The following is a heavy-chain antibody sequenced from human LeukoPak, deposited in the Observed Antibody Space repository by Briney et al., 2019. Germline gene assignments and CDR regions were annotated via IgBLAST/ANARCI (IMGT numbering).Heavy chain of an antibody. J-gene: IGHJ4*02. D-gene: IGHD6-6*01. V-gene: IGHV1-46*01. CDR3: ASDSSSSRWNLPDY. CDR1: GYIFTDYY. CDR2: IDPSGGST. Sequence: ASVKVSCKASGYIFTDYYMHWVRQAPGQGLEWMGIIDPSGGSTTYAQKFQGRVTMTRDTSTRTVYMELSSLRSEDTAVYYCASDSSSSRWNLPDYWGQGTLVTVSS.